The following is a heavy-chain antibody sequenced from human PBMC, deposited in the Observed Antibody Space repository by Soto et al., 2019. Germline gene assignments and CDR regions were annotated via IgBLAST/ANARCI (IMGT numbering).Heavy chain of an antibody. Sequence: QVQLVESGGGLVKPGGSLRLSCAASGFTFSDYYISWIRQAPGKGLEWVSYISSSGTIIYHADSVKGRFTISRDNAKNSLFLQMNSLRAEDMAVYYCARGKSIFYGMDVWGQGTTVTVSS. CDR1: GFTFSDYY. D-gene: IGHD2-15*01. CDR3: ARGKSIFYGMDV. CDR2: ISSSGTII. V-gene: IGHV3-11*01. J-gene: IGHJ6*02.